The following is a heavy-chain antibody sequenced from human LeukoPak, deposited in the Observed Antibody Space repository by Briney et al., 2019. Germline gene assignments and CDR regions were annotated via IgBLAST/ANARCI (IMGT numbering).Heavy chain of an antibody. CDR3: ADHLGSGWSFKS. D-gene: IGHD6-19*01. J-gene: IGHJ5*02. CDR1: GFTFSNYG. CDR2: ILYDGSNK. V-gene: IGHV3-30*03. Sequence: GRSLRLSCAASGFTFSNYGMHWVRQAPGKGLEWVAVILYDGSNKYYADSVKGRFTISRDNSKNTVYLQMNSLRAEDTAVYYCADHLGSGWSFKSSGQGTLVTVSS.